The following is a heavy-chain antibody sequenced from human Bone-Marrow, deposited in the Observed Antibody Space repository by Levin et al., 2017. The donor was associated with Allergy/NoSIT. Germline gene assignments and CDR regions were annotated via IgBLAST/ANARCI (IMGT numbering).Heavy chain of an antibody. CDR2: KSFEGSDS. CDR1: DFSVSTFG. V-gene: IGHV3-30*03. D-gene: IGHD2/OR15-2a*01. Sequence: GGSLRLSCTASDFSVSTFGTQWVRRAPGRGLEWVAFKSFEGSDSRYADSVMGRFIVSRDSSKKILYLEMNSLKREDTAVYHCTSLFRYNYTYSFYAFHAWGPGTHVTVS. J-gene: IGHJ5*02. CDR3: TSLFRYNYTYSFYAFHA.